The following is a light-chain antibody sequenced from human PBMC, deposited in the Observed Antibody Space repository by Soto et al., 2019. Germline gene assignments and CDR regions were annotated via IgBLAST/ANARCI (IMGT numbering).Light chain of an antibody. CDR3: QQFNSYPIA. V-gene: IGKV1-9*01. CDR2: AAS. CDR1: QDISNY. Sequence: DIQLTQSPSFLSASVGDRVTITCRASQDISNYLAWYQHEPGKVPKLLIYAASTLQSGVPSRFSASGSGTEFTLTISSLQPEDFATYYCQQFNSYPIAFGQGTRLEIK. J-gene: IGKJ5*01.